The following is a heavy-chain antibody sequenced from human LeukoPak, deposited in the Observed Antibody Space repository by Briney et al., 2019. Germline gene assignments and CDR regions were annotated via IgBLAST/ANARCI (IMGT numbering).Heavy chain of an antibody. CDR2: ISSSGSTI. Sequence: GGSLRLSCAASGFTFSDYYMSWIRQAPGKGLEWVSYISSSGSTIYYADSVKGRFTISRDNAKNSLYLQMNSLRAEDTAVYYRARLGWELLYYYYYMDVWGKGTTVTISS. CDR1: GFTFSDYY. V-gene: IGHV3-11*01. CDR3: ARLGWELLYYYYYMDV. J-gene: IGHJ6*03. D-gene: IGHD1-26*01.